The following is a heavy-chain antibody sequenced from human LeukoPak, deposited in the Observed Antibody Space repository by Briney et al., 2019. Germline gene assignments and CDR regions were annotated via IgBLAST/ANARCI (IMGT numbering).Heavy chain of an antibody. Sequence: VASVKVSCKASGYTFTVYYMHWVRQAPGQGREWMGWINPNSGGTNYAQKFQGRVTMTRDTSISTAYMELSRLRSDDTAVYYCAREYYYGSGSYYSLPDYWGQGTLVTVSS. D-gene: IGHD3-10*01. CDR1: GYTFTVYY. CDR3: AREYYYGSGSYYSLPDY. CDR2: INPNSGGT. V-gene: IGHV1-2*02. J-gene: IGHJ4*02.